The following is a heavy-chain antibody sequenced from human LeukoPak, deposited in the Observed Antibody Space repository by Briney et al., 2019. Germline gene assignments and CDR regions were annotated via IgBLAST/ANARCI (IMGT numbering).Heavy chain of an antibody. CDR1: GGTFSSYA. J-gene: IGHJ6*03. CDR2: IIPIFGTA. V-gene: IGHV1-69*06. CDR3: ARGPYYDFWSGYFNYYYYYMDV. Sequence: ASVKVSCKASGGTFSSYAISWVRQAPGQGLEWMGGIIPIFGTANYTQKFQGRVTITADKSTSTAYMELSSLRSEDTAVYYCARGPYYDFWSGYFNYYYYYMDVWGKGTTVTVSS. D-gene: IGHD3-3*01.